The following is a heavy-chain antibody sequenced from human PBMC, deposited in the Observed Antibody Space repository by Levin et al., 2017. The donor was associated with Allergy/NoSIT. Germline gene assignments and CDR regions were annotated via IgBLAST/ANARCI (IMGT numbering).Heavy chain of an antibody. Sequence: KAGGSLRLSCAASGFTFSDYYMSWIRQAPGKGLEWVSYISSSGSTIYYADSVKGRFTISRDNAKNSLYLQMNSLRAEDTAVYYCARDLSEYDFWSGYTGFYYDYGMDVWGQGTTVTVSS. CDR2: ISSSGSTI. V-gene: IGHV3-11*01. D-gene: IGHD3-3*01. CDR3: ARDLSEYDFWSGYTGFYYDYGMDV. CDR1: GFTFSDYY. J-gene: IGHJ6*02.